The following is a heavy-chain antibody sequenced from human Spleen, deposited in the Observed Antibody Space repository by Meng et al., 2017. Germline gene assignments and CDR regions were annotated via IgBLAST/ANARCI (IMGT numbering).Heavy chain of an antibody. D-gene: IGHD2-15*01. CDR1: GGSFSGYY. V-gene: IGHV4-34*10. CDR2: INHSGDT. CDR3: ARGLRPPMLVGGLRINRRGSYLDY. Sequence: SETLSLTCAVYGGSFSGYYWSWIRQAPGKGLEWIGEINHSGDTKYNPSLKSRVTMSKDTSKKQFHLNLSSVTAADTAVYYCARGLRPPMLVGGLRINRRGSYLDYWGQGTLVTVSS. J-gene: IGHJ4*02.